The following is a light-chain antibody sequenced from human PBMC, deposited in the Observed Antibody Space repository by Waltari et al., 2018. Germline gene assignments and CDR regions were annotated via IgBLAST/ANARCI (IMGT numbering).Light chain of an antibody. Sequence: DIQLTPSPSFVSASLGYNVTFTCRASQGIGRYLAWYQQAPGKAPKLLIFAASNLQSEVPLRFSGSGSGTEFTLNISDLQPEDIATYYCQQANSFPYTFGQGTKLEIK. CDR1: QGIGRY. V-gene: IGKV1-12*01. CDR3: QQANSFPYT. CDR2: AAS. J-gene: IGKJ2*01.